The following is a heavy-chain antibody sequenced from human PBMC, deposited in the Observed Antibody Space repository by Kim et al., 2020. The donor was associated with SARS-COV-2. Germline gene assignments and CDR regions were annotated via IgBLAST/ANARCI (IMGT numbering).Heavy chain of an antibody. Sequence: GGSLRLSCAASGFTFSSYAMHWVRQAPGKGLEWVAVISYDGSNKYYADSVKGRFAISRDNSKNTLYLQMNSLRAEDTAVYYCARDPGYYGSGSSPPGFDYWGQGTLVTVSS. J-gene: IGHJ4*02. CDR1: GFTFSSYA. CDR3: ARDPGYYGSGSSPPGFDY. V-gene: IGHV3-30*09. CDR2: ISYDGSNK. D-gene: IGHD3-10*01.